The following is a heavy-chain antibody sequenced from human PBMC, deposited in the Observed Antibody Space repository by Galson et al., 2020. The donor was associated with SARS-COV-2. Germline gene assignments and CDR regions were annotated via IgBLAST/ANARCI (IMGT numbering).Heavy chain of an antibody. V-gene: IGHV3-30*04. CDR1: GFTFSSYA. CDR2: ISYDGSNK. D-gene: IGHD4-17*01. J-gene: IGHJ4*02. CDR3: ARDGAQKDYGDEFDY. Sequence: GESLKISCAASGFTFSSYAMHWVRQAPGKGLEWVAVISYDGSNKYYADSVKGRFTISRDNSKNTLYLQMNSLRAEDTAVYYCARDGAQKDYGDEFDYWGQGTLVTVSS.